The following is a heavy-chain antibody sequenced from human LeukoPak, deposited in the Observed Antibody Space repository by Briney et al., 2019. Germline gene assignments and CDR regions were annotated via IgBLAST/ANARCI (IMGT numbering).Heavy chain of an antibody. J-gene: IGHJ4*02. CDR2: IYSGGGGGII. V-gene: IGHV3-53*01. Sequence: GGSLRLSCAASGFIGSDNYMNWVRQAPGKGLEWVSVIYSGGGGGIIYYADSVKGRFTLSRDNSQNTVYLQMNSLRAEDTAVYYCARGAYDWGQGTLVTVSS. D-gene: IGHD2-8*01. CDR3: ARGAYD. CDR1: GFIGSDNY.